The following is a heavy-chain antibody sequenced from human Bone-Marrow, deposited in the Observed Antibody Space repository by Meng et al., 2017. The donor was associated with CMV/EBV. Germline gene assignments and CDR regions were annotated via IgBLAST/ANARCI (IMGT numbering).Heavy chain of an antibody. V-gene: IGHV6-1*01. J-gene: IGHJ3*02. CDR3: ARGSSSPRAFDI. Sequence: SETLSLTCAISGDSVSTNSAAWNWIRQSPSRGLEWLGRTYYRSKWYNDYAISVKSRLTINPDTSKNQFSLQLNSVTPEDAAVYYCARGSSSPRAFDIWGQGTMVTVSS. D-gene: IGHD6-6*01. CDR1: GDSVSTNSAA. CDR2: TYYRSKWYN.